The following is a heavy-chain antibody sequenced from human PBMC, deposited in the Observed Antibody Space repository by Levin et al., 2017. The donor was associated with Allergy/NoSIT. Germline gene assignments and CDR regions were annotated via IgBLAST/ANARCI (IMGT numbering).Heavy chain of an antibody. Sequence: KPGGSLRLSCVASGFAFSHYSMTWVRQAPGKGLEWVSFFGNTDGYIYYADSVKGRFTISRDNAKNSLYLQMNSLRAEDTAVYYCAREDGYCSGGVCYPGAFNVWGQGTMVTVSS. CDR3: AREDGYCSGGVCYPGAFNV. CDR2: FGNTDGYI. V-gene: IGHV3-21*01. J-gene: IGHJ3*01. D-gene: IGHD2-8*02. CDR1: GFAFSHYS.